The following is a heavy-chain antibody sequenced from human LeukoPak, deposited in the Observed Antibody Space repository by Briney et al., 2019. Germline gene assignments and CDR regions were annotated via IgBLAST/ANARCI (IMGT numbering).Heavy chain of an antibody. CDR2: IKQDGSEK. Sequence: PGGSLRLSCAASGLTFSSYWMSWVRQAPGKGLEWVANIKQDGSEKYYVDSVKGRFTISRDNAKNSLYLQMNSLRAEDTAVYYCARETPDSSSWTAFDFWGQGTLVTVSS. CDR1: GLTFSSYW. D-gene: IGHD6-13*01. V-gene: IGHV3-7*01. CDR3: ARETPDSSSWTAFDF. J-gene: IGHJ4*02.